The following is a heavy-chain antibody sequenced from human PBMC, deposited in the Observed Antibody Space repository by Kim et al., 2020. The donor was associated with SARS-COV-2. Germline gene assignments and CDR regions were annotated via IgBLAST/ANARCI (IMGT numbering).Heavy chain of an antibody. CDR1: GYTLTELS. CDR3: ATVYPCSSTSCYKRGYFDY. CDR2: FDPEDGET. V-gene: IGHV1-24*01. D-gene: IGHD2-2*02. Sequence: ASVKVSCKVSGYTLTELSMHWVRQAPGKGLEWMGGFDPEDGETIYAQKFQGRATMTEDTSTDTAYMELSSLRSEDTAVYYCATVYPCSSTSCYKRGYFDYWGQGTLVTVSS. J-gene: IGHJ4*02.